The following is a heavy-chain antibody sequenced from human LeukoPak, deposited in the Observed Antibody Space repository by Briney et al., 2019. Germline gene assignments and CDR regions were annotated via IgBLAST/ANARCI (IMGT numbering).Heavy chain of an antibody. V-gene: IGHV4-31*03. Sequence: SETLSLTCTVSGGSISSGGYYWSWIRQHPGKGLEWIGYIYYSGSTYYNPSLKSRVTISVDTSKNQFSLKLSSVTAADTAVYYCARDRFTRSVDPWGQGTLVTVSS. J-gene: IGHJ5*02. CDR2: IYYSGST. D-gene: IGHD3-10*01. CDR1: GGSISSGGYY. CDR3: ARDRFTRSVDP.